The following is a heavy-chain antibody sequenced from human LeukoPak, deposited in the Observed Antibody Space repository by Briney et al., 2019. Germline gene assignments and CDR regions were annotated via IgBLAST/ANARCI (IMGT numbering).Heavy chain of an antibody. V-gene: IGHV3-48*01. CDR1: GFTFSSYS. D-gene: IGHD6-13*01. CDR2: ISSSSSTI. J-gene: IGHJ3*02. Sequence: GGSLRLSCAASGFTFSSYSMNWVRQAPGKGLEWVSYISSSSSTIYYADSVKGRFTISRDNAKNSLYLQMNSLRAEDTAVYYCAMGYSSSWYFAFDIWGQGTMVTVSS. CDR3: AMGYSSSWYFAFDI.